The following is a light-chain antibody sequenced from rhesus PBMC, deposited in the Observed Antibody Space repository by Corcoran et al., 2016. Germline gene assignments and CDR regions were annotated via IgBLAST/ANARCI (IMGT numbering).Light chain of an antibody. Sequence: QAALTQSPSVSGSPGQAVTISCTGTSSDIGGYNRVSWYQQPPGKAPKLMIYEVSKRPSGVSDRFSGSKSDNTASLTISGLQAEDEADYYCSSYASSSAFIFGAGTRLTVL. CDR1: SSDIGGYNR. CDR3: SSYASSSAFI. CDR2: EVS. V-gene: IGLV2-13*02. J-gene: IGLJ1*01.